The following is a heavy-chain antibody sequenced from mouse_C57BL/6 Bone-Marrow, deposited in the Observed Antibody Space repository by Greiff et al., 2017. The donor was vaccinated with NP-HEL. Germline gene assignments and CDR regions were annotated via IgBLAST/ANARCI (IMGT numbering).Heavy chain of an antibody. CDR1: GYSITSGYD. CDR2: ISYSGST. Sequence: EVKLVESGPGMVKPSQSLSLTCTVTGYSITSGYDWHWIRHFPGNKLEWMGYISYSGSTNYNPSLKSRISITHDTSKNHFFLKLNSVTTEDTATYYCAREGRGNAMDYWGQGTSVTVSS. V-gene: IGHV3-1*01. CDR3: AREGRGNAMDY. J-gene: IGHJ4*01.